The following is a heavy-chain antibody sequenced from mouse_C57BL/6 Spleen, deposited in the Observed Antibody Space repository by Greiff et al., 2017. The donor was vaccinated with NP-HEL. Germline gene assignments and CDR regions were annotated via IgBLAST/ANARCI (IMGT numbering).Heavy chain of an antibody. CDR1: GYSFTDYN. Sequence: EVKLVESGPELVKPGASVKISCKASGYSFTDYNMNWVKQSHGKSLEWIGVINPNYGTTSYNQKFKGKATLTVDQSSSTAYMQLNSLTSEDSAVYYCARSYDYWYFDVWGTGTTVTVSS. CDR3: ARSYDYWYFDV. D-gene: IGHD2-3*01. J-gene: IGHJ1*03. CDR2: INPNYGTT. V-gene: IGHV1-39*01.